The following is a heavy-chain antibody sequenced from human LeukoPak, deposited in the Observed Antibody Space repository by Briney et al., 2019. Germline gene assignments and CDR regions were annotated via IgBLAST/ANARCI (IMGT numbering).Heavy chain of an antibody. D-gene: IGHD4-17*01. V-gene: IGHV4-59*01. J-gene: IGHJ4*02. Sequence: PSETLSLTCTVSGGSISSYYWSWIRQPPGKGLEWIGYIYYSGSTNYNPSPKSRVTISVDTSKNQFSLKLSSVTAADTAVYYCATFDYGDSSYWGQGTLVTVSS. CDR3: ATFDYGDSSY. CDR2: IYYSGST. CDR1: GGSISSYY.